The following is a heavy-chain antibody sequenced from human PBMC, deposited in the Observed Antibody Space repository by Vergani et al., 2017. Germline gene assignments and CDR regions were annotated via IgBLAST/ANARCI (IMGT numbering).Heavy chain of an antibody. CDR3: ARDRRHLYYYVSSGYPRENYGMDV. D-gene: IGHD3-22*01. Sequence: QVQLVQSGAEVKKPGSSVKVSCKASGGTFSSYTISWVRQAPGQGLEWMGRIIPILGIANYAQKFQGRVTITADKATSTAYMELSSLRSEDTAVYYCARDRRHLYYYVSSGYPRENYGMDVWGQGTTVTVSS. J-gene: IGHJ6*02. CDR1: GGTFSSYT. V-gene: IGHV1-69*08. CDR2: IIPILGIA.